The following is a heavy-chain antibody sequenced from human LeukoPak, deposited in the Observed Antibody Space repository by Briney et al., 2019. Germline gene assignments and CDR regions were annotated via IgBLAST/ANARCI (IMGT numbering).Heavy chain of an antibody. J-gene: IGHJ4*02. D-gene: IGHD3-22*01. CDR2: IKQDGSDI. V-gene: IGHV3-7*05. Sequence: TGGSLRLSCLGSGFTFSAYWMTWVRQAPGKGLECVANIKQDGSDIYYMDSVKGRFTISRDNARNSLYLQMSNLRAEDTALYYCARGPGWLTDFWGQGTQVTVSS. CDR3: ARGPGWLTDF. CDR1: GFTFSAYW.